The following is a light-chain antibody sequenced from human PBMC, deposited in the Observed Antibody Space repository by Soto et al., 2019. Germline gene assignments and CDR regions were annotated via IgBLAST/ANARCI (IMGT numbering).Light chain of an antibody. V-gene: IGLV1-44*01. CDR2: GVT. CDR1: SSDIGSNT. J-gene: IGLJ1*01. Sequence: QSVLTQPPSASGTPGQRVTISCSGRSSDIGSNTVNWYQQHPGKAPKLLIHGVTRRPSGVSSRFSASKSAYTASLTISGLQAEDEANYYCSSFTTSYFYVFGPGTKVTVL. CDR3: SSFTTSYFYV.